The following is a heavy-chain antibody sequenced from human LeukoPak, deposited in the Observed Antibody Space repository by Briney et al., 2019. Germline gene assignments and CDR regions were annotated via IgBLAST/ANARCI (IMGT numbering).Heavy chain of an antibody. J-gene: IGHJ4*02. CDR1: GAYISDYY. V-gene: IGHV4-59*01. CDR2: IYHSGTT. D-gene: IGHD3-22*01. CDR3: ARYYDSSGYRSTPHFDY. Sequence: SETLSLTCTVSGAYISDYYWNWIRQPPGKGLEWIGNIYHSGTTNYNPSLKSRVTISVDTSKNQFSLKLSSVTAADSAVYYCARYYDSSGYRSTPHFDYWGQGTLVTVSS.